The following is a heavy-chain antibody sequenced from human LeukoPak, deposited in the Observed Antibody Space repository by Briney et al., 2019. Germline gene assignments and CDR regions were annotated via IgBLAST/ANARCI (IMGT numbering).Heavy chain of an antibody. CDR1: GFTFSSYA. CDR2: ISGSGGST. D-gene: IGHD1-26*01. Sequence: GGSLRLSCAASGFTFSSYAMSWVRQAPGKGLEWVSAISGSGGSTYYADSVKGRFTISRDNSKNSLYLQMNSLRTEDTALYYCAKVPRSIGGATEEYFQHWGQGTLVTVSS. CDR3: AKVPRSIGGATEEYFQH. V-gene: IGHV3-23*01. J-gene: IGHJ1*01.